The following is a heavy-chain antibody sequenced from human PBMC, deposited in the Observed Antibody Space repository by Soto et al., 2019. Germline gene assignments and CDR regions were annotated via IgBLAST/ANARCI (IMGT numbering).Heavy chain of an antibody. D-gene: IGHD3-3*01. CDR2: IKQDGSEK. J-gene: IGHJ5*02. CDR3: ARGRGDYDFWSGYQNPNWFDP. CDR1: GFTFSSYW. Sequence: PGGSLRLSCAASGFTFSSYWMSWVRQAPGKGLEWVANIKQDGSEKYYVDSVKGRFTISRDNAKNSLYLQMNSLRAEDTAVYYCARGRGDYDFWSGYQNPNWFDPWGQGTLVTVSS. V-gene: IGHV3-7*01.